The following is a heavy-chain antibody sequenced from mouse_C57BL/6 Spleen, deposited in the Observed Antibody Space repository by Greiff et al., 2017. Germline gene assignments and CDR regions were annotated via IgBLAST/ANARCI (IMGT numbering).Heavy chain of an antibody. Sequence: QVQLQQPGAELVRPGSSVKLSCKASGYTFTSYWMDWVKQRPGQGLEWIGNIYPSDSETHYNQKFKDKATLTVDKSSSTAYMQLSSLTSEDSAVYYCASQIYYDGRAYWGQGTLVTVSA. CDR2: IYPSDSET. CDR1: GYTFTSYW. D-gene: IGHD2-4*01. CDR3: ASQIYYDGRAY. J-gene: IGHJ3*01. V-gene: IGHV1-61*01.